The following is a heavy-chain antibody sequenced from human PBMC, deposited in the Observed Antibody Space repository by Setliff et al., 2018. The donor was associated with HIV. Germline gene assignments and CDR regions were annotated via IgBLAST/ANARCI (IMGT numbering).Heavy chain of an antibody. CDR1: GYDFDFYY. Sequence: ASVKVSCKSSGYDFDFYYVHWVRQAPGQGFEWMGVINPTAGSTTYAQRFGGRVTMTRDTSTRTVDMELSSLGSEDTAVCYCASHAKTVDNGLLDHWGQGTLVTVSS. V-gene: IGHV1-46*02. CDR3: ASHAKTVDNGLLDH. J-gene: IGHJ4*02. CDR2: INPTAGST. D-gene: IGHD6-19*01.